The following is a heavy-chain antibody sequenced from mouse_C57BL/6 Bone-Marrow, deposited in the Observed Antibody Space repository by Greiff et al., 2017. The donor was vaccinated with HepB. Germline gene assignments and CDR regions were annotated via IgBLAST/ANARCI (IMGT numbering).Heavy chain of an antibody. D-gene: IGHD2-4*01. CDR1: GFNIKNTY. J-gene: IGHJ4*01. Sequence: DVKLVESVAELVRPGASVKLSCTASGFNIKNTYMHWVKQRPEQGLEWIGRIDPANGNTNYAPKFQGKATITADTSSNTAYLQLSSLTSEDTAIDYCAKGGDYRAMDYWGQGTSVTVSS. CDR2: IDPANGNT. CDR3: AKGGDYRAMDY. V-gene: IGHV14-3*01.